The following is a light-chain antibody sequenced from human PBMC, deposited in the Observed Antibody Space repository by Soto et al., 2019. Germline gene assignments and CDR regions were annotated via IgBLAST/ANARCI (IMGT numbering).Light chain of an antibody. J-gene: IGLJ2*01. CDR3: SSYTSSSTLGV. CDR1: SSDVGGYNY. CDR2: DVS. Sequence: QSALTQPASVSGSPGQSITISCTGNSSDVGGYNYVSWYQQHPGKAPKLMIYDVSNRPSGVSNRFSGSKSGNTASLTISGRQAEDEADYYCSSYTSSSTLGVFGGGTKLTVL. V-gene: IGLV2-14*01.